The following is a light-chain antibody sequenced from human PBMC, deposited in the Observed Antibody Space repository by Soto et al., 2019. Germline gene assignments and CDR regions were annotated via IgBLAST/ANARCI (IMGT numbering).Light chain of an antibody. CDR2: GAS. CDR3: QQYVAWT. J-gene: IGKJ1*01. CDR1: QTISSNY. Sequence: EIVLTQSPGTLSVSPGERATLSCRASQTISSNYLAWYQQKPGLAPSLLIYGASSRATGIPDRFSGSGSGTDFTLTISRLDPEDSAIYYCQQYVAWTFGQGTKVEIK. V-gene: IGKV3-20*01.